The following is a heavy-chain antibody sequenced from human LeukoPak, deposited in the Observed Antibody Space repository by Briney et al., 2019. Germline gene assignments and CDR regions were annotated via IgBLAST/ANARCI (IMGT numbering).Heavy chain of an antibody. D-gene: IGHD2-2*01. CDR1: GFNFNNSA. V-gene: IGHV3-43*02. CDR3: AKYWCTTSCYLLDY. J-gene: IGHJ4*02. Sequence: PGGSLRLSCAASGFNFNNSAMHWVRQAPGKGLEWVSLISGGGGNTYYAESVRGRLTISRDNSKNSLYLQMNSLRTEDTALYYCAKYWCTTSCYLLDYWGQGTLVTVSS. CDR2: ISGGGGNT.